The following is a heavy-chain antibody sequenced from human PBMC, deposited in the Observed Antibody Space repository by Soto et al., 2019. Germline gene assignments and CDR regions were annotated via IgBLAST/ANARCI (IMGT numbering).Heavy chain of an antibody. D-gene: IGHD6-13*01. J-gene: IGHJ6*02. CDR2: ISYDGSNK. CDR3: ARDQQLADYGMDV. Sequence: TGGSLRLSCASSGFTFSSYAMHWVRQAPGKGLEWVAVISYDGSNKYYADSVKGRFTISRDNSKNTLYLQMNSLRAEDTAVYYCARDQQLADYGMDVWGQGTTVTVSS. V-gene: IGHV3-30-3*01. CDR1: GFTFSSYA.